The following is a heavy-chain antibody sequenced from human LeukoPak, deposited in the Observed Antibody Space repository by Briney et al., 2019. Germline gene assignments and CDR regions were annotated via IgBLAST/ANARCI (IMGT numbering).Heavy chain of an antibody. V-gene: IGHV3-7*03. Sequence: GGSLRLSCAASGFTFSKYDMYWIRQAPGKGLEWVANIKQDGSERYYVDSVKGRFTVSRDNAKNSLYLQMNSLRAEDTAVYYCAKDMKAYYYGSGSYYGMDVWGQGTTVTVSS. CDR3: AKDMKAYYYGSGSYYGMDV. CDR1: GFTFSKYD. D-gene: IGHD3-10*01. J-gene: IGHJ6*02. CDR2: IKQDGSER.